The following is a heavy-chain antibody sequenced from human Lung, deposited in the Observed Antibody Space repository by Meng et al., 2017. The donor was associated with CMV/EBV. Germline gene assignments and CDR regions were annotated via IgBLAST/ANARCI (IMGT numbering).Heavy chain of an antibody. CDR3: ARDGTQKWVGYNWFDS. CDR2: INPNSGGA. Sequence: ASVKVSCKASGFTFTGYYMHWVRQAPGKGVEWMGWINPNSGGANYVQKFQGRVTMTRDTSISTVYMELSRLKYDDTAVYYCARDGTQKWVGYNWFDSWGQGTLVTVSS. CDR1: GFTFTGYY. J-gene: IGHJ5*01. V-gene: IGHV1-2*02. D-gene: IGHD1-26*01.